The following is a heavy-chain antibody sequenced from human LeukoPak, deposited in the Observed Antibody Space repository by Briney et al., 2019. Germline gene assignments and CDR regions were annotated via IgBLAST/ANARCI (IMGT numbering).Heavy chain of an antibody. CDR2: IRYDGSNK. D-gene: IGHD3-10*01. CDR3: AKDLDYGSGSYSLDY. J-gene: IGHJ4*02. Sequence: PGGSLRLSCVASGFTFSSNGMHWVRQAPGKGLEWVAFIRYDGSNKYYADSVKGRFTISRDNSKNTLYLQMNSLRAEDTAVYYCAKDLDYGSGSYSLDYWGQGTLVTVSS. V-gene: IGHV3-30*02. CDR1: GFTFSSNG.